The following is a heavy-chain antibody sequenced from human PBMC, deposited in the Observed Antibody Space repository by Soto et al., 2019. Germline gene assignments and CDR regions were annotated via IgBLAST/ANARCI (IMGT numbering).Heavy chain of an antibody. CDR1: GGSFSGYY. D-gene: IGHD2-15*01. V-gene: IGHV4-34*01. CDR2: INHSGST. CDR3: ARSASQLGYCSGGSCYSAGYFDY. J-gene: IGHJ4*02. Sequence: SETLSLTCAVYGGSFSGYYWSWIRQPPGKGLEWIGEINHSGSTNYNPSLKSRVTISVDTSKNQFSLKLSSVTAADTAVYYCARSASQLGYCSGGSCYSAGYFDYWGQGTLVTVSS.